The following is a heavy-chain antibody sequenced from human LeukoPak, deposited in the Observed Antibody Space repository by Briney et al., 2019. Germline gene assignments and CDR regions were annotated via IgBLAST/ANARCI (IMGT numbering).Heavy chain of an antibody. D-gene: IGHD4-17*01. Sequence: PGGSLRLSCAASGFTFSSYAMSWVRQAPGKGLEWVSAISGSGGSTYYADSVEGRFTISRDNSKNTLYLQMNSLRAEDTAVYYCAKGGTYGDSPLYFDYWGQGTLVTVSS. CDR1: GFTFSSYA. CDR3: AKGGTYGDSPLYFDY. J-gene: IGHJ4*02. V-gene: IGHV3-23*01. CDR2: ISGSGGST.